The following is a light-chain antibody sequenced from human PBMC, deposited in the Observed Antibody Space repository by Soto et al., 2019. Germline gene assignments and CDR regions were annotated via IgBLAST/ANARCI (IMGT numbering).Light chain of an antibody. J-gene: IGKJ1*01. CDR2: DAS. V-gene: IGKV1-5*01. CDR1: QSISSW. Sequence: DIPMTQSPSTLSASVGDRVTITCRASQSISSWLAWYQQKQGKAPKLLIYDASSLESGVPSRFSCSGSGAEFTHTSSRLQPDDFATYYCPQYNSYYPAVGQRNKVEIK. CDR3: PQYNSYYPA.